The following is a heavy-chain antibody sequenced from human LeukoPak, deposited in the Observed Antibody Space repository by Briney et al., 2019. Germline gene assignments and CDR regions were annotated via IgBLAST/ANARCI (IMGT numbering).Heavy chain of an antibody. D-gene: IGHD6-19*01. Sequence: SETLSLTCTVSGGSISSYYWSWIRQPPGKGLEWIGYIYYSGSTNCNPSLKSRVTISVDTSKNQFSLKLSSVTAADTAVYYCARGGSGWYATYYYYGMDVWGQGTTVTVSS. CDR2: IYYSGST. V-gene: IGHV4-59*01. CDR1: GGSISSYY. CDR3: ARGGSGWYATYYYYGMDV. J-gene: IGHJ6*02.